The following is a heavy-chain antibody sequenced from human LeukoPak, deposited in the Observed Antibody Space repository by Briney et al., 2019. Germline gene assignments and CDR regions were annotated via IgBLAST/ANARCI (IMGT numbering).Heavy chain of an antibody. CDR3: ARVGRAYDFWDYLDY. D-gene: IGHD3-3*01. V-gene: IGHV3-30*03. Sequence: PGGSLRLSCAASGFTFSNYAMHWVRQTPGKGLEWVTIVSYDGSQTYSADSVKGRFTISRDNSKNTLFLQMNSLRAEDTAVYYCARVGRAYDFWDYLDYWGQGAPVTVSS. CDR1: GFTFSNYA. CDR2: VSYDGSQT. J-gene: IGHJ4*02.